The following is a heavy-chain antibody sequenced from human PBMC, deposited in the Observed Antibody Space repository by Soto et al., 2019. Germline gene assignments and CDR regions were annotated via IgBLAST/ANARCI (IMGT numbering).Heavy chain of an antibody. V-gene: IGHV1-2*04. CDR3: ARGFDSSGYIGTGYGMDV. CDR1: GYTFTGYY. Sequence: ASVKVSCKASGYTFTGYYMHWVRQAPGQGLEWMGWINPNSGGTNYAQKFQGWVTMTRDTSISTAYMELSRLRSDDTAVYYCARGFDSSGYIGTGYGMDVWGQGTTVTVSS. CDR2: INPNSGGT. J-gene: IGHJ6*02. D-gene: IGHD3-22*01.